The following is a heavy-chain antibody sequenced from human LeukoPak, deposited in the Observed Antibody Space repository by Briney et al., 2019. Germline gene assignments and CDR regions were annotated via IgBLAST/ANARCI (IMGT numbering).Heavy chain of an antibody. J-gene: IGHJ2*01. Sequence: GGSLRLSCAASGLTFSSYAMSWVRQAPGKGLEWVSAISGSGGSTYYADSVEGRFTISRDNSKNTLYLQMNSLRAEDTAVYYCAKDKGGWYFDLWGRGTLVTVSS. CDR2: ISGSGGST. CDR3: AKDKGGWYFDL. CDR1: GLTFSSYA. D-gene: IGHD3-16*01. V-gene: IGHV3-23*01.